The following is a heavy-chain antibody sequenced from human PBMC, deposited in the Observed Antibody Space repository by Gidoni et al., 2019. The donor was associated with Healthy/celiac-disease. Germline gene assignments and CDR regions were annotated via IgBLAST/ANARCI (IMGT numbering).Heavy chain of an antibody. CDR3: ARLVREQLVREDWWFDP. Sequence: QVQLQESDPGLVKPSETLSLTCTVSGGSISRYYWSWIRKPPGKGLEWIGYTYYSGSTNYNPSLKSRVTISVDTSKNQFSLKLSSVTAADTAVYYCARLVREQLVREDWWFDPWGQGTLVTVSS. V-gene: IGHV4-59*01. CDR2: TYYSGST. CDR1: GGSISRYY. D-gene: IGHD6-13*01. J-gene: IGHJ5*02.